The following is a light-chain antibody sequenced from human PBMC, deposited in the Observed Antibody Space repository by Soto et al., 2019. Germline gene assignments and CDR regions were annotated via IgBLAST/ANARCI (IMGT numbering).Light chain of an antibody. Sequence: EIVLTQSPGTLSLSPGERATXSCRASQSVSSTYLAWYQQKPGQAPRLLIYGASNRATGIPDRFSGSGSGTDFTLTISRLEPEDFAVYYCQQYGGSRWTFGQGTRVDI. CDR3: QQYGGSRWT. J-gene: IGKJ1*01. CDR1: QSVSSTY. V-gene: IGKV3-20*01. CDR2: GAS.